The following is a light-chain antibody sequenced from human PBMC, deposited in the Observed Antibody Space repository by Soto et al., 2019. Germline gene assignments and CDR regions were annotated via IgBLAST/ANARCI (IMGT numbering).Light chain of an antibody. J-gene: IGKJ5*01. CDR2: RTS. V-gene: IGKV3-15*01. CDR1: QSISSN. Sequence: EIVMTQSPATLSVSPGERATLSFRASQSISSNLAWYQQKPGQAPRLLMFRTSSRATGFPARFSGSGSGTEFNLTISSLQSEDFAVYYCQQRSNWPLTFGQGTRLEIK. CDR3: QQRSNWPLT.